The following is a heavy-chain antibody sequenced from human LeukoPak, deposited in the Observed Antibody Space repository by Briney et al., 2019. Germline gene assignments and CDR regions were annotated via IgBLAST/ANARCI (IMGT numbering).Heavy chain of an antibody. D-gene: IGHD6-13*01. Sequence: ASVKVSCKASGYTFTSYAMHWLRQAPGQRLEWMGWINAGNGNTKYSQKFQGRVTITRDTSASTAYMELSSLRSEDTAVYYCARRGIAAAFYGMDVWGQGTTVTVSS. J-gene: IGHJ6*02. CDR3: ARRGIAAAFYGMDV. CDR2: INAGNGNT. V-gene: IGHV1-3*01. CDR1: GYTFTSYA.